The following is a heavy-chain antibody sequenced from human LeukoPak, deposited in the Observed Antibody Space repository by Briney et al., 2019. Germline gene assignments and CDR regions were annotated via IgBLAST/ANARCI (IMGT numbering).Heavy chain of an antibody. Sequence: ASVKVSCKASGYTFTSYYMHWVRQAPGQGLEWMGWISPNSGGTNYAQKFQGRVTTTRDTSMSTAYMDVRSLRSDDTAIYYCARVIITTGGAGAFDIWGQGTMVTVSS. CDR2: ISPNSGGT. V-gene: IGHV1-2*02. CDR3: ARVIITTGGAGAFDI. D-gene: IGHD3-10*01. J-gene: IGHJ3*02. CDR1: GYTFTSYY.